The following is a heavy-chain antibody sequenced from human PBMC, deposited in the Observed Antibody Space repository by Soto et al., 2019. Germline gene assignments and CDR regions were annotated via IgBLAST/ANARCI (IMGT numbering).Heavy chain of an antibody. CDR2: ISYDGSNK. J-gene: IGHJ4*02. Sequence: QVQLVESGGGVVQPGRSLRLSCAASGFTFSSYAMHWVRQAPGKGLEWVAVISYDGSNKYYADSVKGRFTISRDNSKNTVYLQMNSLRAEDTAVYYCARDGDCGGGSCYWGFDYWGRGTLVTVSS. V-gene: IGHV3-30-3*01. CDR1: GFTFSSYA. CDR3: ARDGDCGGGSCYWGFDY. D-gene: IGHD2-15*01.